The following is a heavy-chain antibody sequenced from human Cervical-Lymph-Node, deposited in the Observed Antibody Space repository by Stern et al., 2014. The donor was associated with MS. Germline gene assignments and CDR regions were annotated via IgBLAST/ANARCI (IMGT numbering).Heavy chain of an antibody. CDR3: AHSSLSVGVSFDY. Sequence: ESGPTRVKPTQTLTLTCRVSGFSLSTIGEGVAWIRQPPGKALEWLAIIYWDDDRRYSPSLKARLTITKDTSKNLVVLTMTNRDPRDTATYYCAHSSLSVGVSFDYWGQGTLITVSS. CDR2: IYWDDDR. CDR1: GFSLSTIGEG. J-gene: IGHJ4*02. D-gene: IGHD3-10*01. V-gene: IGHV2-5*02.